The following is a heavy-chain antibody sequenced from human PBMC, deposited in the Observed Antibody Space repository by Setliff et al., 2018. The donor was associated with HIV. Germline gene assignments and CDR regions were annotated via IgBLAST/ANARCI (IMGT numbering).Heavy chain of an antibody. D-gene: IGHD7-27*01. Sequence: LSLTCAVYGGSFSGYYWNWIRQSPGKGLEWIGEINHDGSTNYNPSLKSRVTIAVDMSKSQVSLNLTSVTAADTAVYYCARQAGTYWGFVYYMDVCGKGTTVTVSS. CDR2: INHDGST. CDR1: GGSFSGYY. J-gene: IGHJ6*03. CDR3: ARQAGTYWGFVYYMDV. V-gene: IGHV4-34*01.